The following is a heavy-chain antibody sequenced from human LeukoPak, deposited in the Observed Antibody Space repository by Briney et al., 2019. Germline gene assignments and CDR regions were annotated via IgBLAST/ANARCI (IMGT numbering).Heavy chain of an antibody. CDR2: INHDGSST. V-gene: IGHV3-74*01. CDR3: VRDWGYDSSGYWQKYFDT. Sequence: GGSLRLSCATSGFTFSTFWMHWVRQAPGKGLVWVSRINHDGSSTNYADSVKGRFTISRDNAKNALYLQMNSLRAEDTAVYYCVRDWGYDSSGYWQKYFDTWGQGTLVTVSS. CDR1: GFTFSTFW. J-gene: IGHJ4*02. D-gene: IGHD3-22*01.